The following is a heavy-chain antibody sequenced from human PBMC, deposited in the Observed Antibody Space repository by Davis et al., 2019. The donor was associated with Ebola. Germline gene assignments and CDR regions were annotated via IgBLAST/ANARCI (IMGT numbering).Heavy chain of an antibody. V-gene: IGHV4-61*01. CDR2: IYDRGST. D-gene: IGHD4-17*01. Sequence: SETLSLTCTVSGGSIISGNYHWGWIRQSPGGGLEWIGYIYDRGSTNYNPSLKSRVTMSVDTSKNQFSLKLSSVTAADTAVYYCARGNYGDYIVLYYYNMDVWGQGTTVTVSS. CDR1: GGSIISGNYH. J-gene: IGHJ6*02. CDR3: ARGNYGDYIVLYYYNMDV.